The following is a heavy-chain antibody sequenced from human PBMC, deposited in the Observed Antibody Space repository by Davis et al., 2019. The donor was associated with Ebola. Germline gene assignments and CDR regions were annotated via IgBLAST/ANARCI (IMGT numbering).Heavy chain of an antibody. CDR3: ARDHRHNDYGDYQPSYWYFDL. V-gene: IGHV3-7*03. CDR2: IKQDGNEK. D-gene: IGHD4-17*01. J-gene: IGHJ2*01. Sequence: PGGSLRLSCAASGFTFSNFWMTWVRQAPGKGLEWVANIKQDGNEKYYVDSVKGRFTISRDNARKSLFLQMNSLRAEDTAVYFCARDHRHNDYGDYQPSYWYFDLWGRGTLVTVSS. CDR1: GFTFSNFW.